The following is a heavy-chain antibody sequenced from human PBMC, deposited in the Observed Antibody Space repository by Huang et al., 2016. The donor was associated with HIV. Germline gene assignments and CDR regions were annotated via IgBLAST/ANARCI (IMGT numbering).Heavy chain of an antibody. V-gene: IGHV1-69*01. D-gene: IGHD3-22*01. J-gene: IGHJ4*02. CDR2: SIPIFGTA. CDR1: GGTFRSYA. CDR3: ARMESRRYYDSSGYYY. Sequence: QVQLVQSGAEVKKPGSSVKVSCKASGGTFRSYAISWVRQAPGQGLEGMGGSIPIFGTANYSQKFQGRVTITADESTSTAYMELSSLRSEDTAVYYCARMESRRYYDSSGYYYWGQGTLVTVSS.